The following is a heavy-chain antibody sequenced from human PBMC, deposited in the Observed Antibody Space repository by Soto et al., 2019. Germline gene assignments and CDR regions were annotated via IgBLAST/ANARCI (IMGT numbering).Heavy chain of an antibody. CDR2: INQGGSVQ. D-gene: IGHD3-16*02. CDR3: VRGHTYIVF. Sequence: EVQLVESGGGLVQPGGSLRLSCATSGFTFTTFWMSWVRQAPGKGPEWVANINQGGSVQYYVDSVTGRFTISRDNAQGSLYLQMNSLRAADTAVYYCVRGHTYIVFWGPGTLVTVSS. CDR1: GFTFTTFW. V-gene: IGHV3-7*01. J-gene: IGHJ4*02.